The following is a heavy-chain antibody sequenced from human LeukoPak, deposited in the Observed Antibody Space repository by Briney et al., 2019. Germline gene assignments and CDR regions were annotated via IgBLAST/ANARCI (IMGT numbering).Heavy chain of an antibody. CDR3: ARAGAWLRLEDWFDP. Sequence: AASVKVSCKASGYTFTSYGISWVRQAPGQGLEWMGWISAYNGNTNYAQKLQGRVTMTTDTSTSTAYMELRSLRSDDTAVYYCARAGAWLRLEDWFDPWGQGTLVTVSS. D-gene: IGHD5-12*01. J-gene: IGHJ5*02. CDR1: GYTFTSYG. CDR2: ISAYNGNT. V-gene: IGHV1-18*01.